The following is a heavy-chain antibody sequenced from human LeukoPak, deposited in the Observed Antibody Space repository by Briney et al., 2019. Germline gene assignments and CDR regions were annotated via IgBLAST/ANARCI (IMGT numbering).Heavy chain of an antibody. J-gene: IGHJ4*02. CDR1: GDSVSSNSAA. V-gene: IGHV6-1*01. CDR2: TYYRSKWYN. Sequence: SQTLSLTCAISGDSVSSNSAAWTWIRQSPSRGLEWLGKTYYRSKWYNDYAVSVKSRITINPDTSKNQFSLQLNSVTPEDTAVYYCARTTLSEQLVGYWGQGTLVTVSS. CDR3: ARTTLSEQLVGY. D-gene: IGHD6-6*01.